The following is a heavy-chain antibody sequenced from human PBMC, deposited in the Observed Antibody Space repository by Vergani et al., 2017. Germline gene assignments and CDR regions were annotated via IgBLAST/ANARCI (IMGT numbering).Heavy chain of an antibody. CDR3: ARDLRLLYNRFDP. Sequence: QVQLVESGGGVVQPGRSLRLSCAASGFTFNQYGMHWVRQAPGKGLEWVAVTWYDGNNKQYADPVKGRFTMSRDNSKSTMYLQMNSLRDEDTGVYYCARDLRLLYNRFDPWGQGTLVTVSS. V-gene: IGHV3-33*01. CDR1: GFTFNQYG. CDR2: TWYDGNNK. J-gene: IGHJ5*02. D-gene: IGHD1-14*01.